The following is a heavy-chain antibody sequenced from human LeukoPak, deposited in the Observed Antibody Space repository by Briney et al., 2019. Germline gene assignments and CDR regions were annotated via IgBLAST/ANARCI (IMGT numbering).Heavy chain of an antibody. Sequence: GGSLRLSCAASGFTFSSYSMNWVRQAPGKGLKWVSSISSSSSYIYYADSVKGRFTISRDNAKNSLYLQMNSLRAEDTAVYYCARDARGGSTDYWGQGTLVTVSS. V-gene: IGHV3-21*01. D-gene: IGHD2-15*01. J-gene: IGHJ4*02. CDR2: ISSSSSYI. CDR3: ARDARGGSTDY. CDR1: GFTFSSYS.